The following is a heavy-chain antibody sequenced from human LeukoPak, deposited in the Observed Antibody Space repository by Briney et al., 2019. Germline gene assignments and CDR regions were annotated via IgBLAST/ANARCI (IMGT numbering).Heavy chain of an antibody. Sequence: GGSLRLSCAASGFSFSSDSMNWVRQAPGKGLEWVSSISSSSSYIYYADSVKGRFTISRDNAKNSLYLQMNSLRAEDTAVYYCASKSGWYIGDAFDIWGQGTMVTVSS. CDR3: ASKSGWYIGDAFDI. CDR1: GFSFSSDS. D-gene: IGHD6-19*01. CDR2: ISSSSSYI. J-gene: IGHJ3*02. V-gene: IGHV3-21*01.